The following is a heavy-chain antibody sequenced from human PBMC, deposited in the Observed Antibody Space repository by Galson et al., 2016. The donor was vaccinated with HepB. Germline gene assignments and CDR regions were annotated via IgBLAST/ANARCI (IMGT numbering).Heavy chain of an antibody. J-gene: IGHJ4*02. CDR3: ARDRYFGSGPLFDH. CDR1: GYIFDTSG. V-gene: IGHV1-18*01. Sequence: SGYIFDTSGISWVRQAPGQGLDWLGWISGHTGDTKYAQKFQGRVTMTTDSSTGTAYMHLRSLRTDDTAVYYCARDRYFGSGPLFDHCGQGTVVSASS. CDR2: ISGHTGDT. D-gene: IGHD3-10*01.